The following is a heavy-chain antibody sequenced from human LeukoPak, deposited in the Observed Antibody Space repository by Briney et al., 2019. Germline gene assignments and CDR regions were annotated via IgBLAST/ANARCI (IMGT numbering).Heavy chain of an antibody. D-gene: IGHD6-13*01. CDR1: GFTFSSYS. V-gene: IGHV3-21*01. CDR3: ARGRGIAAAVGY. Sequence: GGSLRLSCAASGFTFSSYSMNWVRQAPGKGLEWVSSISSSSSYIYYADSVKGRFTISRDNAKNSLCLQMNSLRAEDTAVYYCARGRGIAAAVGYWGQGTLVTVSS. J-gene: IGHJ4*02. CDR2: ISSSSSYI.